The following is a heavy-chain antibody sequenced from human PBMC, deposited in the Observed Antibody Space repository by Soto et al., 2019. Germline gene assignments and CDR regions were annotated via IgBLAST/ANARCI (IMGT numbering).Heavy chain of an antibody. CDR2: IYPDDSDT. D-gene: IGHD6-19*01. J-gene: IGHJ4*02. CDR1: GFNFPTFW. CDR3: ARVPSSGWPYFFDY. V-gene: IGHV5-51*01. Sequence: GESLKISCKHSGFNFPTFWIAWVRQMPGKGLEWMGTIYPDDSDTRYSPSFQGQVTISADKSIQTAYLQWGSLRAEDTAMYYCARVPSSGWPYFFDYWGLGTLVTVSS.